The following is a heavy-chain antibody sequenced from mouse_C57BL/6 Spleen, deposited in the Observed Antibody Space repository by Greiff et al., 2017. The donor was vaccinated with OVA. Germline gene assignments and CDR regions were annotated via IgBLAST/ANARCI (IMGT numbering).Heavy chain of an antibody. D-gene: IGHD2-3*01. V-gene: IGHV1-80*01. CDR2: IYPGDGDT. J-gene: IGHJ3*01. CDR1: GYAFSSYW. CDR3: ARERDGPFAY. Sequence: VQGVESGAELVKPGASVKISCKASGYAFSSYWMNWVKQRPGKGLEWIGQIYPGDGDTNYNGKFKGKATLTADKSSSTAYMQLSSLTSEDSAVYFCARERDGPFAYWGQGTLVTVSA.